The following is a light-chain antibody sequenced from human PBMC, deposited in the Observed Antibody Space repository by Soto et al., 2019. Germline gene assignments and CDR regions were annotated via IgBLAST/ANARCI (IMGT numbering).Light chain of an antibody. Sequence: HMTQSPSSVVASLGDRVTVPXRASRGINRWLAWYKQKTGKAHKXXYAXASNLQSMVPSRFSGSGYGIEFSITISMLQDDEFAADCWQQYGSLCTVGQGTKV. J-gene: IGKJ1*01. V-gene: IGKV1-12*01. CDR2: XAS. CDR3: QQYGSLCT. CDR1: RGINRW.